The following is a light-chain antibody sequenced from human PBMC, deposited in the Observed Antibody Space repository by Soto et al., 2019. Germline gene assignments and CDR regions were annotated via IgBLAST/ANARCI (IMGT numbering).Light chain of an antibody. CDR1: QGISSY. V-gene: IGKV1-9*01. CDR3: QQLNSYPL. J-gene: IGKJ3*01. Sequence: DIQLTQSPSFLSASVGDRVTITCRASQGISSYLAWYQQKPGKAPKLLIYAASTLQSGVPSRFSGSGSGTEFTITISSLQTEDFANYYCQQLNSYPLFGPGTKVDIK. CDR2: AAS.